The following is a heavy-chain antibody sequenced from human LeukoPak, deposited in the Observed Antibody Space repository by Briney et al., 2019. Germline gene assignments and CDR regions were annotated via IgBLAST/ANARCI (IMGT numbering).Heavy chain of an antibody. Sequence: SETLSLTCTVSGDSISSGSYYWSGIRQPAGKGLEWIGRIYTSGSTNYNPSLKSRVTISVDTSKDQFSLKLSSVTAADTAVYYSARHDFSMYGSGYYDYWGQGTLVTVSS. J-gene: IGHJ4*02. CDR3: ARHDFSMYGSGYYDY. V-gene: IGHV4-61*02. D-gene: IGHD3-22*01. CDR2: IYTSGST. CDR1: GDSISSGSYY.